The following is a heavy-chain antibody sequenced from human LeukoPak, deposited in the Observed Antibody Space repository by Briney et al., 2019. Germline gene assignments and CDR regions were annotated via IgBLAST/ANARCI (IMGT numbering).Heavy chain of an antibody. D-gene: IGHD5-12*01. Sequence: SEALSLTCTVSGGSISSYYWSWIRQSPGKGLEWIGYIYYSGSTKYNPSLESRVTISVDTSKNQFSLKLSSVTAADTAVYYCARHGSCYGAFDIWGQGTMVTVSS. J-gene: IGHJ3*02. CDR1: GGSISSYY. CDR3: ARHGSCYGAFDI. CDR2: IYYSGST. V-gene: IGHV4-59*08.